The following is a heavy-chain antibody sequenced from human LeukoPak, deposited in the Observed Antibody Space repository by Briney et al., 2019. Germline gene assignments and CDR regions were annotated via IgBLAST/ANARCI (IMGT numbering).Heavy chain of an antibody. Sequence: GGSLRLSCAASGFNFNNAWMNWVRQAPGKGLEWVGRIKSKSDGGTTDNAAPVKGRFTISKDDSKNTLYLQMNSLKTEDTGIYYCTTGTLTSDYWGQGTLVTVSS. V-gene: IGHV3-15*01. CDR1: GFNFNNAW. J-gene: IGHJ4*02. CDR3: TTGTLTSDY. CDR2: IKSKSDGGTT. D-gene: IGHD4-17*01.